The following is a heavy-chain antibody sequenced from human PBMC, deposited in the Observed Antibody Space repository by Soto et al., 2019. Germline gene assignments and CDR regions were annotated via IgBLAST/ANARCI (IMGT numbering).Heavy chain of an antibody. V-gene: IGHV3-23*01. J-gene: IGHJ6*02. D-gene: IGHD1-26*01. CDR2: ISGSGRTI. CDR3: AKVGPSYYYGMDV. CDR1: GLDFSSEV. Sequence: EGSLRLSCAASGLDFSSEVMCWVRQAPGKGLEWVSSISGSGRTIYHADSMRGRFAISRDNSKNSLYLQLNNLRVDDTAVYYCAKVGPSYYYGMDVWGQGTTVTVSS.